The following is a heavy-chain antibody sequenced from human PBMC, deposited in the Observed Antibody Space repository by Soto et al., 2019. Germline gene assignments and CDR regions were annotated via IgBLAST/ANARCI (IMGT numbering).Heavy chain of an antibody. CDR2: IIPIFATA. Sequence: SSVKVSCKASGGTFSSYAISWVRQAPGQGLEWMGGIIPIFATANHAQKFQGRVTVTADESTSTAYINLSSLRSEDTAVYYCASRRAADCSGYYDIYDAFDSWCQGTMVSVS. D-gene: IGHD3-22*01. CDR1: GGTFSSYA. CDR3: ASRRAADCSGYYDIYDAFDS. V-gene: IGHV1-69*13. J-gene: IGHJ3*02.